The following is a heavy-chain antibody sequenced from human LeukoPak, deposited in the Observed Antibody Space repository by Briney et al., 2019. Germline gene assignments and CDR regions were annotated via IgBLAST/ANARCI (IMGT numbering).Heavy chain of an antibody. D-gene: IGHD1-26*01. Sequence: SETLSLTCAVYGGSFSGYYWSWIRQPPGKELEWIGEINHSGSTNYNPSLKSRVTISVDTSKNQFSLKLSSVTAADTAVYYCARGGLGARVIGYWGQGTLVTVSS. J-gene: IGHJ4*02. CDR1: GGSFSGYY. V-gene: IGHV4-34*01. CDR3: ARGGLGARVIGY. CDR2: INHSGST.